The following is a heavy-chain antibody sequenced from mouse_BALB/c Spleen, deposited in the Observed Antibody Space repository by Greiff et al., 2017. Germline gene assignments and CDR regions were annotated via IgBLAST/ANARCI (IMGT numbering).Heavy chain of an antibody. D-gene: IGHD1-1*01. CDR3: AREDYYGWFAY. J-gene: IGHJ3*01. Sequence: EVKVVESGGGLVQPGGSRKLSCAASGFTFSSFGMHWVRQAPEKGLEWVAYISSGSSTIYYADTVKGRFTISRDNPKNTLFLQMTSLRSEDTAMYYCAREDYYGWFAYWGQGTRVTVSA. CDR2: ISSGSSTI. CDR1: GFTFSSFG. V-gene: IGHV5-17*02.